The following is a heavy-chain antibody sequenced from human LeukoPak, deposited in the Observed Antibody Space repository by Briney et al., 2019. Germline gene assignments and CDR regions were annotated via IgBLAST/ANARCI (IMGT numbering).Heavy chain of an antibody. CDR3: ARDAALIVGATTLNWFDP. CDR2: INPNSGGT. V-gene: IGHV1-2*02. J-gene: IGHJ5*02. Sequence: GASVKVSCKASGYTFTGLFMHWVRQAPGQGLEWMGWINPNSGGTNYAQKFQGRVTMTRDTSISTAYMELSRLRSDDTAVYYCARDAALIVGATTLNWFDPWGQGTLVTVSS. D-gene: IGHD1-26*01. CDR1: GYTFTGLF.